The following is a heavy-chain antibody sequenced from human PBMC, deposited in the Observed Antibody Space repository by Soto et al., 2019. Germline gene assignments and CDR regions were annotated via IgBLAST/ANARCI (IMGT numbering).Heavy chain of an antibody. CDR3: ARHTSGWHYYDY. CDR2: ISGSSRYT. V-gene: IGHV3-11*06. CDR1: GFNFSDHY. Sequence: GGSLRLSCAASGFNFSDHYMNWVRQAPGKGLEWVSYISGSSRYTNFADSVKGRFTISRDNAKNSLYLQMNSLRVEDTAVYYCARHTSGWHYYDYWGQGTPVTVYS. D-gene: IGHD6-19*01. J-gene: IGHJ4*02.